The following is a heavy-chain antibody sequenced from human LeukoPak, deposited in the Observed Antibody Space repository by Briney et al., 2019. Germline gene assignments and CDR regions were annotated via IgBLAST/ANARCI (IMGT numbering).Heavy chain of an antibody. D-gene: IGHD3-10*01. J-gene: IGHJ4*02. CDR2: IYYSGST. V-gene: IGHV4-59*12. CDR3: ARDLPYYYGSGSYQPFDY. CDR1: GGSISSYY. Sequence: SETLSLTCTVSGGSISSYYWSWIRQPPGKGLEWIGYIYYSGSTNYNPSLKSRVTTSVDTSKNQFSLKLSSVTAADTAVYYCARDLPYYYGSGSYQPFDYWGQGTLVTVSS.